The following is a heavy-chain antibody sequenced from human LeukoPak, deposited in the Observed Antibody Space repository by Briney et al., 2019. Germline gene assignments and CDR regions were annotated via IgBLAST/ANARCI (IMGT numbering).Heavy chain of an antibody. CDR1: GFTLSDSA. CDR2: LRSKPNNYAT. D-gene: IGHD2-21*01. J-gene: IGHJ4*02. V-gene: IGHV3-73*01. CDR3: AKAPVTSCRGAYCYPFDS. Sequence: PGGSLRLSCAASGFTLSDSAVHWVRQTSGKGLEWVGRLRSKPNNYATEYAASVKGRFTISRDNSKNTLYLQMNSLRAEDAAVYFCAKAPVTSCRGAYCYPFDSWGQGTLVTVSS.